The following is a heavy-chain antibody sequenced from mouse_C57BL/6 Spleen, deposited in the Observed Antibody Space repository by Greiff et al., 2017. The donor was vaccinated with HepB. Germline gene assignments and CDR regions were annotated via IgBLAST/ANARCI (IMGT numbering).Heavy chain of an antibody. D-gene: IGHD1-1*01. V-gene: IGHV1-15*01. CDR1: GYTFTDYE. J-gene: IGHJ2*01. CDR3: TRVGVITTVVAPYYFDY. CDR2: IDPETGGT. Sequence: QVQLKQSGAELVRPGASVTLSCKASGYTFTDYEMHWVKQTPVHGLEWIGAIDPETGGTAYNQKFKGKAILTADKSSSTAYMELRSLTSADSAVYYCTRVGVITTVVAPYYFDYWGQGTTLTVSS.